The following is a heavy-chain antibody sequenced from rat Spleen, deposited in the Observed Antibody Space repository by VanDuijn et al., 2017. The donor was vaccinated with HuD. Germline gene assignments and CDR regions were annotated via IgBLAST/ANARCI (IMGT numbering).Heavy chain of an antibody. CDR1: GNSITSYY. V-gene: IGHV3-1*01. J-gene: IGHJ2*01. D-gene: IGHD4-3*01. Sequence: EVQLQESGPGLVKPSQSLSLTCYVTGNSITSYYWGWIRKFPGNKMEWMGDISYSGRINYNPSLKSRISITRDTSKNQFFLQLNSVTTEDTATYYCARKAIRGFDYWGQGVMVTVSS. CDR3: ARKAIRGFDY. CDR2: ISYSGRI.